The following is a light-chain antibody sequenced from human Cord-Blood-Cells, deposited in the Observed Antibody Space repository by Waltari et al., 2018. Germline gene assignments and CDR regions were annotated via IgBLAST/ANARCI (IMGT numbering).Light chain of an antibody. Sequence: QSALTQPASVSGSPGQSITISCTGPSSDVGGYNYVSWYKQHPGKAPKLMIYDVSNRPSGVYNRVSGSKSGNTASLTISGLQAEDEADYYCSSYTSSSTWVFGGGTKLTVL. V-gene: IGLV2-14*01. CDR3: SSYTSSSTWV. J-gene: IGLJ3*02. CDR1: SSDVGGYNY. CDR2: DVS.